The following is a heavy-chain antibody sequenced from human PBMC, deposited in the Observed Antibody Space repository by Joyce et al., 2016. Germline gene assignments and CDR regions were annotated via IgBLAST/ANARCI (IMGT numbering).Heavy chain of an antibody. J-gene: IGHJ5*02. V-gene: IGHV3-74*01. CDR1: GFSVSGYW. CDR3: VRGISARPGGPNWFDP. D-gene: IGHD6-6*01. Sequence: EVQLVESGGGLVQPGGSLRLSCAASGFSVSGYWIHWVRQAPGKGRGWVSRINTDGSSTRFADSVKGRFTISRDNAKNTLYLQMNSLRAEDTAVYYCVRGISARPGGPNWFDPWGQGTLVTVSS. CDR2: INTDGSST.